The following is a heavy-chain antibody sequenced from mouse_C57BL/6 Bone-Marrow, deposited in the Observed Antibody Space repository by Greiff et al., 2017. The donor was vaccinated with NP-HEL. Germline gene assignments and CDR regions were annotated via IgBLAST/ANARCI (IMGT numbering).Heavy chain of an antibody. Sequence: VQLQQSGAELARPGASVKLSCKASGYTFTSYGISWVKQRTGQGLEWIGEIYPRSGNTYYNEKFKGKATLTADKSSSTAYMELRSLTSEDSAVYFCAPYGSSPYYFDYWGQGTTLTVSS. D-gene: IGHD1-1*01. CDR2: IYPRSGNT. CDR1: GYTFTSYG. CDR3: APYGSSPYYFDY. J-gene: IGHJ2*01. V-gene: IGHV1-81*01.